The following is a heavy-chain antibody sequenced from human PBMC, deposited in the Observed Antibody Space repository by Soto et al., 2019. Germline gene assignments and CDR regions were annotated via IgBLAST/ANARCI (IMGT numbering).Heavy chain of an antibody. CDR2: INHSGST. Sequence: PSETLSLTCTVSGGSISSSSYYWGWIRQPPGKGLEWIGEINHSGSTNYNPSLKSRVTISVDTSKNQFSLKLSSVTAADTAVYYCARPRKSFLAVAGPFDYWGQGTLVTVSS. D-gene: IGHD6-19*01. CDR3: ARPRKSFLAVAGPFDY. CDR1: GGSISSSSYY. V-gene: IGHV4-39*07. J-gene: IGHJ4*02.